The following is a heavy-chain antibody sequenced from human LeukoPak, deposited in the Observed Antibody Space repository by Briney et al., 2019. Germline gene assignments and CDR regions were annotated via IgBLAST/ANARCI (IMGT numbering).Heavy chain of an antibody. D-gene: IGHD4-17*01. Sequence: SETLSLTCTVSGGSISSYYWSWIRQPPGKGLEWIGYIYYSGSTNYNPSPKSRVTISVDTSKNQFSLKLSSVTAADTAVYYCARGDDYGDYLDYWGQGTLVTVSS. CDR3: ARGDDYGDYLDY. J-gene: IGHJ4*02. CDR1: GGSISSYY. V-gene: IGHV4-59*01. CDR2: IYYSGST.